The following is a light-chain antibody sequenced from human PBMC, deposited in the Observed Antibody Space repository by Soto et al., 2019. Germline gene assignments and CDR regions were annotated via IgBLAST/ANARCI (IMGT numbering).Light chain of an antibody. V-gene: IGLV2-14*01. CDR1: SSEFGGYNY. J-gene: IGLJ1*01. CDR2: DVS. Sequence: QSLLTQPASVSGSPGQSITLSCTGNSSEFGGYNYVSWYQQHPGKAPKLMIYDVSNRPSGVSNRFSGSKSGNTASLTISGLQAEDEADYYCSSYTSSSTLEVFGTGTKVTVL. CDR3: SSYTSSSTLEV.